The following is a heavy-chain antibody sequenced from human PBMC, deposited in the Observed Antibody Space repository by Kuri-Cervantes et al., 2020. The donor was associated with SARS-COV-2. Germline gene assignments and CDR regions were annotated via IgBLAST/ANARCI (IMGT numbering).Heavy chain of an antibody. Sequence: LSCTVSGGSISSGSYYWSWSRQPAGKGLEWIGRIYTSGSTNYNPSLKSRVTISIDTSKNQFSLKLSSVTASDTAVYYCARVISETTGIHYSRQGTLVTVSS. CDR1: GGSISSGSYY. J-gene: IGHJ4*02. V-gene: IGHV4-61*02. CDR3: ARVISETTGIHY. D-gene: IGHD1/OR15-1a*01. CDR2: IYTSGST.